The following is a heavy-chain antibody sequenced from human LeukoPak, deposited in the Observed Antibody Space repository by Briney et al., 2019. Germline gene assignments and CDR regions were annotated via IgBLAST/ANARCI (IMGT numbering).Heavy chain of an antibody. V-gene: IGHV3-21*01. D-gene: IGHD3-10*01. CDR1: GFTFSNCS. Sequence: GGSLRLSCAASGFTFSNCSMNWVRQAPGKGLEWVSSISSSSSYIYYADSVKGRFTISRDNAKNSLYLQMNSLRAEDTAVYYCARARITMVRGVIDWFDPWGQGTLVTVSS. CDR2: ISSSSSYI. J-gene: IGHJ5*02. CDR3: ARARITMVRGVIDWFDP.